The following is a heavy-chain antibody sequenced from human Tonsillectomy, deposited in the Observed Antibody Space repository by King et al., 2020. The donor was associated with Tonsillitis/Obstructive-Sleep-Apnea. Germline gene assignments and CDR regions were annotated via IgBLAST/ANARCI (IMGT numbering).Heavy chain of an antibody. Sequence: QLQESGPGLVKPSETLSLTCTVSGGSISSYYWSWIRQPPGKGLEWIGYIYYSGSTNYNPSLKSRVTISVDTSKNQFSLKLSSVTAADTAVYYCARDLGIAAAGRANWFDPWGQGTLVTVSS. CDR2: IYYSGST. D-gene: IGHD6-13*01. J-gene: IGHJ5*02. CDR1: GGSISSYY. V-gene: IGHV4-59*01. CDR3: ARDLGIAAAGRANWFDP.